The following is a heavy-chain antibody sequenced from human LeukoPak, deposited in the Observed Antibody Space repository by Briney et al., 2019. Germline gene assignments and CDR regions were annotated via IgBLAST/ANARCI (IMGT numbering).Heavy chain of an antibody. CDR1: GFTVSNNH. CDR2: ISSSSSYI. V-gene: IGHV3-21*01. D-gene: IGHD3-10*01. CDR3: ARDLPKGPYGSGSHFDY. Sequence: GGSLRLSCAASGFTVSNNHMNWVRQAPGKGLEWVSSISSSSSYIYYADPVKGRFTISRDNAKNSLYLQMNSLRAEDTAVYYCARDLPKGPYGSGSHFDYWGQGTLVTVSS. J-gene: IGHJ4*02.